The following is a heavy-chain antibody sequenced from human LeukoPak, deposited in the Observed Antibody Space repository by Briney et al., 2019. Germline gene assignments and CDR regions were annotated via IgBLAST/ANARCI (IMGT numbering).Heavy chain of an antibody. CDR1: GGSISSYY. CDR3: ARDGSYSSSWFSPDY. J-gene: IGHJ4*02. CDR2: IYTSGST. D-gene: IGHD6-13*01. Sequence: SETLSLTCTVSGGSISSYYWSWIRQPAGKGLEWIGRIYTSGSTNYNPSLKSRVTMSVDTSKNQFSLKLSSVTAADTAVYYCARDGSYSSSWFSPDYWGQGTLVTVSS. V-gene: IGHV4-4*07.